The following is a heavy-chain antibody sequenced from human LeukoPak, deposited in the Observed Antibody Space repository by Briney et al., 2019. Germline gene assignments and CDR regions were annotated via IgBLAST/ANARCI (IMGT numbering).Heavy chain of an antibody. CDR2: INHSGST. V-gene: IGHV4-34*01. D-gene: IGHD2-15*01. J-gene: IGHJ4*02. Sequence: SETLSLTCAVYGGSFSGYYWSWIRQPPGKGLEWIGEINHSGSTNYNPSLKSRVTISVDTSKNQFSLKLSSVTAADTAVYYCARSDTVAATSIDYWGQGTLVTVSS. CDR1: GGSFSGYY. CDR3: ARSDTVAATSIDY.